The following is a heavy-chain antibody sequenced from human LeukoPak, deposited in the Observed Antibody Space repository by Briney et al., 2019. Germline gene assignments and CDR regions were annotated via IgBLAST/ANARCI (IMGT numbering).Heavy chain of an antibody. J-gene: IGHJ4*02. V-gene: IGHV3-53*01. D-gene: IGHD3-10*01. CDR1: GFTVSTNS. CDR2: IYSGGST. Sequence: PGGSLRLSCTVSGFTVSTNSMSWVRQTPGKGLEWVSFIYSGGSTHYSDSVKGRFTISRDNSKNTLYLQMNSLRAEDTAVYYCAKDQGSGLGSYSWGYFDYWGQGTLVTVSS. CDR3: AKDQGSGLGSYSWGYFDY.